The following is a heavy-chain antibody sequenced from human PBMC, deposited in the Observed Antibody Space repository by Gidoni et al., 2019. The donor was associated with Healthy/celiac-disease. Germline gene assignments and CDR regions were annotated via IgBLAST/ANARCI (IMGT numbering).Heavy chain of an antibody. D-gene: IGHD3-22*01. V-gene: IGHV1-18*04. CDR2: ISAYNGNT. Sequence: QVQLVQSGAEVKKPGASVKVSCKASGYTFTSYGISWVRQAPGQGLEWMGWISAYNGNTNYAQKLQGRVTMTTDTSTSTAYMELRILRSDDTAVYYCARDVPYYYDSSGYYYDAFDIWGQGTMVTVSS. CDR1: GYTFTSYG. CDR3: ARDVPYYYDSSGYYYDAFDI. J-gene: IGHJ3*02.